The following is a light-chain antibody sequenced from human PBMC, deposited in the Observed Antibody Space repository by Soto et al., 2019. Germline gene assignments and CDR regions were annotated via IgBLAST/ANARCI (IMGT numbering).Light chain of an antibody. CDR3: SSYTSSSTVV. CDR2: EVT. Sequence: QSALTQPASVSGSSGQSITVSCTGTGSDIGRYNYVSWYQQNPGQAPKLVIYEVTHRPSGISSRFSASKSGNTASLTISGLQADDEADYYCSSYTSSSTVVFGGGTKLTVL. V-gene: IGLV2-14*01. J-gene: IGLJ2*01. CDR1: GSDIGRYNY.